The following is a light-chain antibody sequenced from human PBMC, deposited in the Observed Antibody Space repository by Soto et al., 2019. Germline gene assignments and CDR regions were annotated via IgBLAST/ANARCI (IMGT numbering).Light chain of an antibody. Sequence: EIVLTQSPGTLSLSPGERATLSCRASQSVSSSYLAWYQQKPGQAPRLLIYGASSRATGIPDRFSGSGSGTDFTLTISRLEPEGFGVYYCQQYGSSPLTFGGGTKVDIK. J-gene: IGKJ4*01. CDR3: QQYGSSPLT. CDR1: QSVSSSY. V-gene: IGKV3-20*01. CDR2: GAS.